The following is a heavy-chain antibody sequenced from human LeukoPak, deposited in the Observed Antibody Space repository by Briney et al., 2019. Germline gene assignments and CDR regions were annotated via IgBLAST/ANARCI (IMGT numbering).Heavy chain of an antibody. J-gene: IGHJ4*02. CDR1: RFTFSDYE. CDR2: ISSTGSTI. D-gene: IGHD3-10*02. CDR3: ARGYVQGN. V-gene: IGHV3-48*03. Sequence: GGSLRLSCAASRFTFSDYEMNWVRQAPGKGLEWVSYISSTGSTIYYADSVKGRFIISRDNAKNSLYLQMSGLRTEDTAVYYCARGYVQGNWGQGTLVTVSS.